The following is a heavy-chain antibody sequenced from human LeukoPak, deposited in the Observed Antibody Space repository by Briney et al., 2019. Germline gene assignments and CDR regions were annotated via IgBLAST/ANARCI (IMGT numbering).Heavy chain of an antibody. CDR1: GFTFSSYS. V-gene: IGHV3-48*04. Sequence: GGSLRLSCAASGFTFSSYSMNWVRQAPGKGLEWVSYISSGSGTIYYADSVKGRFTISRDNAKNSLYLQMNSLRAEDTAVYYCSRERSFDPWGQGTLVTVSS. CDR2: ISSGSGTI. J-gene: IGHJ5*02. CDR3: SRERSFDP.